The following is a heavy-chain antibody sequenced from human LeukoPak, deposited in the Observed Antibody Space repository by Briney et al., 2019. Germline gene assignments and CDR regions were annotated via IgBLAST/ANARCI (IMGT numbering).Heavy chain of an antibody. CDR1: GFSFSAYS. CDR2: ISRSGSTI. Sequence: GGSLRLSCAASGFSFSAYSMNWVRQAPGKGLEWVSYISRSGSTIYFADSVKGRFTISRDNAKNSLYLQMNSLRDEDTAVYYCARGKEKWLDHFDYWGQGSLVTVSS. V-gene: IGHV3-48*02. D-gene: IGHD6-19*01. J-gene: IGHJ4*02. CDR3: ARGKEKWLDHFDY.